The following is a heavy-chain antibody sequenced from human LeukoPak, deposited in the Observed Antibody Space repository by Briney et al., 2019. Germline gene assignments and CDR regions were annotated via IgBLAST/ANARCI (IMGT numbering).Heavy chain of an antibody. CDR2: IYYSGST. D-gene: IGHD2-2*01. CDR3: ARVDCSSTSCYEDY. V-gene: IGHV4-39*07. Sequence: SETLSLTCTVSGGSISSYYWGWIRQPPGKGLEWIGSIYYSGSTYYNPSLKSRVTISVDTSKNQFSLKLSSVTAADTAVYYCARVDCSSTSCYEDYWGQGTLVTVSS. CDR1: GGSISSYY. J-gene: IGHJ4*02.